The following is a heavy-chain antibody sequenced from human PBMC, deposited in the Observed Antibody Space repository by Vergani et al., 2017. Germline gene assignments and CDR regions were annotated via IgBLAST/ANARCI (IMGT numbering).Heavy chain of an antibody. CDR3: ARAGAAGGLAFDI. J-gene: IGHJ3*02. V-gene: IGHV4-30-4*08. CDR1: GGSISSGDYY. CDR2: IYYSGST. Sequence: QVQLQESGPGLVKPSQTLSLTCTVSGGSISSGDYYWSWIRQPPGKGLEWIGYIYYSGSTYYNPSLKSRVTISVDTSKNQFSLKLSAVTAADTAVYYCARAGAAGGLAFDIWGQGTMVTVSS. D-gene: IGHD3-10*01.